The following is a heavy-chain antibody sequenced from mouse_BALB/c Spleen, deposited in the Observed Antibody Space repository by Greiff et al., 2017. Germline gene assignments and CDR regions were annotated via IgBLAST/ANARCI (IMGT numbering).Heavy chain of an antibody. Sequence: QVQLQQSGAELAKPGASVKMSCKASGYTFTSYWMHWVKQRPGQGLEWIGYINPSTGYTEYNQKFKDKATLTADKSSSTAYMQLSSLTSEDSAVYYCARSGGNYVGYCDYGGQGTTLTVSS. CDR2: INPSTGYT. CDR1: GYTFTSYW. J-gene: IGHJ2*01. V-gene: IGHV1-7*01. CDR3: ARSGGNYVGYCDY. D-gene: IGHD2-1*01.